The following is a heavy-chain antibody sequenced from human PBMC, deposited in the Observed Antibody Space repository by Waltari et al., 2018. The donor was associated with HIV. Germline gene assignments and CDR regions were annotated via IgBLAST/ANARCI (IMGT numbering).Heavy chain of an antibody. J-gene: IGHJ6*02. V-gene: IGHV4-39*01. Sequence: QLQLQQSGPGLVKPSETLSPTCTVSGGSVIHSDYYWAFIRQSPGKGLEWIGNIYSTGTTVYNPSLKSRVTMSADLSRNQFSLRLNSVTAADTAIYYCARRPRMAAFYLYYGMDVWGQGTTVTVSS. D-gene: IGHD2-8*01. CDR3: ARRPRMAAFYLYYGMDV. CDR2: IYSTGTT. CDR1: GGSVIHSDYY.